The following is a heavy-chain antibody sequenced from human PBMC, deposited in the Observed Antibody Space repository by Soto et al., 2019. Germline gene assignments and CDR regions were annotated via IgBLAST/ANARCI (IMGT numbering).Heavy chain of an antibody. CDR2: IYYSGST. J-gene: IGHJ4*02. V-gene: IGHV4-61*01. Sequence: SETLSLTCIVSGGSVSSNYYYWSWIRQPPGKGLEWIGYIYYSGSTNYNPSLKSRVTISVDTSKKQFSLKLSSVTAADTAVYYCARVGLYSAYEFDYWGQGTLVTVSS. D-gene: IGHD5-12*01. CDR1: GGSVSSNYYY. CDR3: ARVGLYSAYEFDY.